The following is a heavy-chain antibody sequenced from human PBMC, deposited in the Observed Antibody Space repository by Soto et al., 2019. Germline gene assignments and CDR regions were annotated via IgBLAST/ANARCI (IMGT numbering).Heavy chain of an antibody. CDR1: GGSVTNSSYY. J-gene: IGHJ4*02. CDR3: VSQRTTVLTQDYFDY. D-gene: IGHD4-4*01. Sequence: PSETLSLTCTVSGGSVTNSSYYWGWIRQSPGKGLEWIGSVYYRGRSYSKSSVKSRVTISVDTSKNQFSLNFNSVNAADTALYYCVSQRTTVLTQDYFDYWGPGAQVTVS. V-gene: IGHV4-39*01. CDR2: VYYRGRS.